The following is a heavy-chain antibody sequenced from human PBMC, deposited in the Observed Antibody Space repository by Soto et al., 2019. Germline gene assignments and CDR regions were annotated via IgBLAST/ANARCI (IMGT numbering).Heavy chain of an antibody. V-gene: IGHV1-69*13. CDR1: GGTFSSYR. Sequence: SVKVSCKASGGTFSSYRINWVRQAPGQGLEWVGGIVPIYRTADYAQKFQGRVTITADESARTSYMELRSLKSQDTAVYYCARHPPLRLFDYWGQGTLVTVSS. CDR2: IVPIYRTA. D-gene: IGHD3-16*01. J-gene: IGHJ4*02. CDR3: ARHPPLRLFDY.